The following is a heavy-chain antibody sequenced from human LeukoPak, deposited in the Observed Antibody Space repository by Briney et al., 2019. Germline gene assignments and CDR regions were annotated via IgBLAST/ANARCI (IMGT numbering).Heavy chain of an antibody. J-gene: IGHJ6*03. CDR3: ARGPDIVVVPAAMYYYMDV. CDR2: INPNSGGT. D-gene: IGHD2-2*01. Sequence: AASVKVSCKASGGTFSSYAISGVRQAPGQGGEWMGWINPNSGGTNYAQKRQGRVTMTRDTSISTAYMKLRRLRSDDTAVYCCARGPDIVVVPAAMYYYMDVWGKGTTVTVSS. CDR1: GGTFSSYA. V-gene: IGHV1-2*02.